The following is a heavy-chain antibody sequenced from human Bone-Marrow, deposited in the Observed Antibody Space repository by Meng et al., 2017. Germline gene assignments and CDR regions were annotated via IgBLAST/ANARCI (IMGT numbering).Heavy chain of an antibody. CDR2: INHSGST. V-gene: IGHV4-34*01. Sequence: QLQELDAGLVKLSEVRSLICVVSGGSFRVYYWRWIRQPPGKGLEWIGEINHSGSTNYNPSLESRDTISVDTSQNNLSLKLSSVTAADSAVYYCARGPTTMAHDFDYWGQGTLVTVSS. CDR1: GGSFRVYY. J-gene: IGHJ4*02. D-gene: IGHD4-11*01. CDR3: ARGPTTMAHDFDY.